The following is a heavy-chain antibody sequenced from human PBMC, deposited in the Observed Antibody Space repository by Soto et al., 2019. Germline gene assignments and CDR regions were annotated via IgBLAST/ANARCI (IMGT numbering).Heavy chain of an antibody. Sequence: QVQLVESGGGVVQPGRSLRLSCAASGFTFSSYGMPWVRQAPGKGLEWVALIWHDGGNKFYAESVKGRFTISRDNSKNTLYLQMTSLSAEDTAMYYCARDGDVNTGFGKDYWGQGTLX. CDR2: IWHDGGNK. J-gene: IGHJ4*02. CDR3: ARDGDVNTGFGKDY. D-gene: IGHD3-16*01. V-gene: IGHV3-33*01. CDR1: GFTFSSYG.